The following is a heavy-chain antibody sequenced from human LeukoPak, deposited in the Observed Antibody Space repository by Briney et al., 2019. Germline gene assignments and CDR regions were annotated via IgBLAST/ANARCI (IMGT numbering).Heavy chain of an antibody. CDR1: GFTFSTYW. V-gene: IGHV3-74*01. Sequence: PAGGSLRLPCAASGFTFSTYWMHWVRQAPGKGLVWVSRICRDGTDTSYADSVKGRLTISRDNAKITVYLQMNSLRAEDTAVYYCGRVAYTPDAFDIWGQGALVTVAS. CDR3: GRVAYTPDAFDI. D-gene: IGHD1-1*01. CDR2: ICRDGTDT. J-gene: IGHJ3*02.